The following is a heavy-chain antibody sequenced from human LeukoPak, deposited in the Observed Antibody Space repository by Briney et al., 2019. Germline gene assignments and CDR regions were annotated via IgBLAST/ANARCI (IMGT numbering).Heavy chain of an antibody. CDR1: GFTFSNAW. CDR2: IKSKTDGGTT. D-gene: IGHD6-19*01. V-gene: IGHV3-15*01. J-gene: IGHJ4*02. Sequence: GGSLRLSCAASGFTFSNAWMSWVRQAPGKGLEWVGRIKSKTDGGTTDYAAPVKGRFTISRDDSKNTLYLQMNSLKTEDTAVYYCTTNLVAGREGGFDYWGQGTLVTVSS. CDR3: TTNLVAGREGGFDY.